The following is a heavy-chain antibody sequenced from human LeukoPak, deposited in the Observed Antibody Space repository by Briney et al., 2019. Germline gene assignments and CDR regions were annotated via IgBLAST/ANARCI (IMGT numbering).Heavy chain of an antibody. D-gene: IGHD4-17*01. CDR3: ARIARTVTTYAFDI. J-gene: IGHJ3*02. Sequence: ASVKVSCKASGYTFTSYAMNWVRQAPGQGLEWMGWINTNTGNPTYAQGFTGRFVFSLDTSVSTAYLQISSLKAEDTAVYYCARIARTVTTYAFDIWGQGTMVTVSS. V-gene: IGHV7-4-1*02. CDR2: INTNTGNP. CDR1: GYTFTSYA.